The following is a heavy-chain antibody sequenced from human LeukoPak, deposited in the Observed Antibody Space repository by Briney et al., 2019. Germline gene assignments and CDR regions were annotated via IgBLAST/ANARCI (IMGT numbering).Heavy chain of an antibody. CDR2: IIPIFGTA. J-gene: IGHJ4*02. D-gene: IGHD3-22*01. V-gene: IGHV1-69*13. Sequence: GASVKVSCKASGYTFTSYGISWVRQAPGQGLEWMGGIIPIFGTANYAQKFQGRVTITADESTSTAYMELSSLRSEDTAVYYCARQIRGSSGYYYFYYFDYWGQGTLVTVSS. CDR1: GYTFTSYG. CDR3: ARQIRGSSGYYYFYYFDY.